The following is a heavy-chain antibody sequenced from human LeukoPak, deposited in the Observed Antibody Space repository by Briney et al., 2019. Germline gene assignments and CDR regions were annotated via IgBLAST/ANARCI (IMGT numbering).Heavy chain of an antibody. V-gene: IGHV3-49*04. CDR3: TRDQTPYY. Sequence: GGSLRLSCAASGFTFSSYWMTWVRQAPGKGLEWVGFIARETYGGTAEYAASGKGRFIISRDDSKSIAYLQMNSLKTEDTAVYYCTRDQTPYYWGQGTLVTVSS. J-gene: IGHJ4*02. CDR2: IARETYGGTA. CDR1: GFTFSSYW.